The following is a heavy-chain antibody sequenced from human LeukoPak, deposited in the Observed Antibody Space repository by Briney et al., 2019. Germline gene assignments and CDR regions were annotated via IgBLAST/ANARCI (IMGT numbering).Heavy chain of an antibody. J-gene: IGHJ5*02. CDR1: GASISSYY. D-gene: IGHD3-10*01. V-gene: IGHV4-4*07. Sequence: SETLSLTCTVSGASISSYYWSWIRQPAGKGLEWIGRIYTSGSTNYNPSLKSRVTMSVDTSKNQFSLRLSSVNAAATAVYFCAREGTSGGLNWLDPWGQGTLVTVSS. CDR3: AREGTSGGLNWLDP. CDR2: IYTSGST.